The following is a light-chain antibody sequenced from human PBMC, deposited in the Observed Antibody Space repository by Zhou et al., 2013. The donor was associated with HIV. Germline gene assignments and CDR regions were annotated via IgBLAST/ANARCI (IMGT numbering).Light chain of an antibody. CDR1: QSVSNY. CDR3: QQRISWPIT. Sequence: EIVMTQSPATLSVSPGERATLSCRASQSVSNYLAWYQQEPGQAPRLLIYDAVNRATGIPGRFSGSGSGTDFTLTISSLDPEDFAVYYCQQRISWPITFGQGTRLEIK. V-gene: IGKV3-11*01. CDR2: DAV. J-gene: IGKJ5*01.